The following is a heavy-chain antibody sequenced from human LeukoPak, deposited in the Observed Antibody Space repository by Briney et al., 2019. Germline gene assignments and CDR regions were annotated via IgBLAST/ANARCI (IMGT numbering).Heavy chain of an antibody. V-gene: IGHV3-48*01. J-gene: IGHJ4*02. Sequence: GGSLRHSCAASGFSFSSYSMNWVRQAPGKGLEWVSYISGSGNAIHYTDSVKGRSTISRDNAKNALYLQMNSLRAEDTAVYFCVRDYLYAFDYWGQGTLVTVSS. CDR2: ISGSGNAI. D-gene: IGHD2-2*01. CDR3: VRDYLYAFDY. CDR1: GFSFSSYS.